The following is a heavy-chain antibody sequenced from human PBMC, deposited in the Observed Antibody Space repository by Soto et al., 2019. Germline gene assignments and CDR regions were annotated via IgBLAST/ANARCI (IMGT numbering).Heavy chain of an antibody. CDR2: IDIGGNT. J-gene: IGHJ4*02. D-gene: IGHD2-2*01. CDR1: GFSVTNNY. CDR3: ARGRGSTGYLGREHYFDY. V-gene: IGHV3-66*01. Sequence: EVQVVESGGGLVQPGGSLRLSCAASGFSVTNNYMNWVRQAPGKGLEWVSIIDIGGNTYYADSVKDRFTISRDNSRNTLNLHMDSLRAEDTAVYDCARGRGSTGYLGREHYFDYWGQGTLVTVSP.